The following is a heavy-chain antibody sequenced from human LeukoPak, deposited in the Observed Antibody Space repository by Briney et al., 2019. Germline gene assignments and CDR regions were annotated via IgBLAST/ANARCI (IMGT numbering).Heavy chain of an antibody. J-gene: IGHJ4*02. V-gene: IGHV3-43*02. CDR2: ISGDGGST. CDR1: GFTFDDYA. CDR3: ARGNWAEDGYFDY. D-gene: IGHD7-27*01. Sequence: LPGGSLRLSCAASGFTFDDYAMHWVRQAPGKGLEWVSLISGDGGSTYYADSVKGRFTISRDNAKNSLYLQMNSLRAEDTAVYYCARGNWAEDGYFDYWGQGTLVTVSS.